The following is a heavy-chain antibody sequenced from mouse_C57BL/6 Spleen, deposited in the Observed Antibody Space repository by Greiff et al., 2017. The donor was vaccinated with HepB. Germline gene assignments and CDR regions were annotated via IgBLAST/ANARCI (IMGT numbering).Heavy chain of an antibody. CDR3: ARGSYYGSSYWYFDV. D-gene: IGHD1-1*01. CDR1: GYTFTSYW. CDR2: IYPSDSET. V-gene: IGHV1-61*01. Sequence: VQLQQPGAELVRPGSSVKLSCKASGYTFTSYWMDWVKQRPGQGLEWIGNIYPSDSETHYNQKFKDKATLTVDKSSSTAYMQLSSLTSEDSAVYYWARGSYYGSSYWYFDVWGTGTTVTVSS. J-gene: IGHJ1*03.